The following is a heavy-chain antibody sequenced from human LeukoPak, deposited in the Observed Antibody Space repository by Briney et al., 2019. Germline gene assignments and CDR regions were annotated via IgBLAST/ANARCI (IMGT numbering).Heavy chain of an antibody. Sequence: SETLSLTCAVYGGSFSGYYWSWIRQPPGKGLEWIGEINHSGSTNYNPSLKSRVTISVDTSKNQFSLKLSSVTAADTAVYYCARGNLDPRIVVVPAAMRPFDYWGQGTLVSVSS. D-gene: IGHD2-2*01. CDR2: INHSGST. J-gene: IGHJ4*02. CDR1: GGSFSGYY. V-gene: IGHV4-34*01. CDR3: ARGNLDPRIVVVPAAMRPFDY.